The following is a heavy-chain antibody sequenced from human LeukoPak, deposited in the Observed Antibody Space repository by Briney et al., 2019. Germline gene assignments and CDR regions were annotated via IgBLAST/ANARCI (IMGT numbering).Heavy chain of an antibody. J-gene: IGHJ3*02. D-gene: IGHD3-10*02. Sequence: GGSLRLSCAASGFTFSSYAMSWVRQAPGKGLEWVSSMSGSGGSTYYADSVKGRFTISRDDSKNTLYLQMNSLRAEDTAVYYCARVFGEPIWGQGTMVTVSS. V-gene: IGHV3-23*01. CDR2: MSGSGGST. CDR1: GFTFSSYA. CDR3: ARVFGEPI.